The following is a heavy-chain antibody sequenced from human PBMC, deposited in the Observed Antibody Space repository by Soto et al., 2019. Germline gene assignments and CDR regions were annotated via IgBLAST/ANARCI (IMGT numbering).Heavy chain of an antibody. J-gene: IGHJ6*03. D-gene: IGHD3-3*01. CDR3: ARDSDDYDFWSGYYHYMDV. V-gene: IGHV3-21*01. CDR1: GFTFSSYS. CDR2: ISSSSSYI. Sequence: GGSLRLSCAASGFTFSSYSMNWVRQAPGKGLEWVSSISSSSSYIYYADSVKGRFTISRDNAKNSLYLQMNSLRAEDTAVYYCARDSDDYDFWSGYYHYMDVWGKGTTVTVSS.